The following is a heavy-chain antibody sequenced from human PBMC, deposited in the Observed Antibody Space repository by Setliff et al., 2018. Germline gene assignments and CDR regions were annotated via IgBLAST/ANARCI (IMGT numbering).Heavy chain of an antibody. CDR1: DDFFNFGHW. Sequence: SDTLSLTCTVSDDFFNFGHWLSWVRQSPGRGLQWIGDISHTGSTNYNPSLRSQVTVSVDKSKNQFSLKVDSVTDADTAVYFCARGSAGDNNSWNPYFFDSWGRGTLVTVSS. D-gene: IGHD1-26*01. CDR2: ISHTGST. V-gene: IGHV4-4*02. CDR3: ARGSAGDNNSWNPYFFDS. J-gene: IGHJ4*01.